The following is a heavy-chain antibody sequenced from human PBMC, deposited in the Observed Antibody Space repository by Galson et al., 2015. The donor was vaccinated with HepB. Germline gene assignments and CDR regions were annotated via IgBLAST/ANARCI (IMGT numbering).Heavy chain of an antibody. CDR2: ISAYNGNT. CDR1: GYTFTSYG. D-gene: IGHD6-13*01. Sequence: SVKVSCKASGYTFTSYGISWVRQAPGQGLEWMGWISAYNGNTNYAQKLQGRVTMTTDTSTSTAYMGLRSLRSDDTAVYYCARESSSSWYFGIDYWGQGTLVTGSS. V-gene: IGHV1-18*04. J-gene: IGHJ4*02. CDR3: ARESSSSWYFGIDY.